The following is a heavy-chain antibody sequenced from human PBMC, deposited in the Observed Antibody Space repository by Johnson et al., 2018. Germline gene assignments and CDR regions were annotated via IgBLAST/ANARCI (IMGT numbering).Heavy chain of an antibody. CDR1: GGSISSSSYY. CDR3: ARHGSSWYAERCGMDV. D-gene: IGHD6-13*01. Sequence: QVQLQESGPGLVKPSETLSLTCTVSGGSISSSSYYWGWIRQPPGKGLEWIGSIYYSGSTYYNPSLTSRATISVDTSKNQSSLKLSSVTAAEPAVYYWARHGSSWYAERCGMDVGGQGTTVTVSS. J-gene: IGHJ6*02. V-gene: IGHV4-39*01. CDR2: IYYSGST.